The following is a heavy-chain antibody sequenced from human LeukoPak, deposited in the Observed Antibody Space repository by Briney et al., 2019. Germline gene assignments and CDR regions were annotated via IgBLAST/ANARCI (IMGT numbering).Heavy chain of an antibody. V-gene: IGHV1-2*02. D-gene: IGHD2-15*01. CDR3: ARYCGGGSCYWAFDI. J-gene: IGHJ3*02. CDR1: GYTFTSFG. Sequence: ASVKVSCKASGYTFTSFGISWVRQAPGQGLEWMGWINPNSGGTNYAQKFQGRVTMTRDTSISTAYMELSRLRSDDTAVYYCARYCGGGSCYWAFDIWGQGTMVTVSS. CDR2: INPNSGGT.